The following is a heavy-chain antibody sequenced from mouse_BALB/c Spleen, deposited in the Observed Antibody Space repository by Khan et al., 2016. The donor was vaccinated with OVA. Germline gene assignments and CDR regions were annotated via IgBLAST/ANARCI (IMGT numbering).Heavy chain of an antibody. J-gene: IGHJ3*01. CDR1: DYTFTSYS. D-gene: IGHD2-2*01. V-gene: IGHV1S56*01. Sequence: QIQLVQSGPELVKPGASVRISCKASDYTFTSYSIHWVKQRPGQGLEWIGWIYPGNINTNYTERFTGKATLTADTSSSTAYMHLSSLTSEDCAVYFCARGGYGSSAYWGQGTLVNVAA. CDR3: ARGGYGSSAY. CDR2: IYPGNINT.